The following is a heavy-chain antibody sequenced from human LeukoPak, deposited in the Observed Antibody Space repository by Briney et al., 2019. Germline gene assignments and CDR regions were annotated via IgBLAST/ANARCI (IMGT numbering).Heavy chain of an antibody. CDR2: IKSKTDGGTT. J-gene: IGHJ4*02. Sequence: LRXSCXXSGXTXSNDWMSWVRQAPGKGVEGVGRIKSKTDGGTTDYAAPVKGRFTISRDDSKNTLYLQMNSLKTEDTAVYYCGRRSYIDYWGQGTLVTVSS. D-gene: IGHD4-23*01. CDR3: GRRSYIDY. CDR1: GXTXSNDW. V-gene: IGHV3-15*01.